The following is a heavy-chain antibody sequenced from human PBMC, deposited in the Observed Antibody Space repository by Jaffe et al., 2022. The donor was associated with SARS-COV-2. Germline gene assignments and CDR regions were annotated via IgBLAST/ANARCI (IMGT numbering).Heavy chain of an antibody. CDR3: ARGGGGAEGISPLATIEGYPDY. Sequence: HLVESGGGLVQPGGSLRLSCAASGFAFSSYSMTWVRQAPGKGLDLVSYISSSSSSIYYADSVKGRFTISRDNARNLLYLQMNSLRAEDTAVYYCARGGGGAEGISPLATIEGYPDYWGQGTRVTVSS. V-gene: IGHV3-48*01. J-gene: IGHJ4*02. CDR2: ISSSSSSI. D-gene: IGHD5-12*01. CDR1: GFAFSSYS.